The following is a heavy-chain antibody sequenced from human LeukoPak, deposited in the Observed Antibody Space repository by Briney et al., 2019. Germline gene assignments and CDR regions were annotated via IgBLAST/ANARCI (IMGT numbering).Heavy chain of an antibody. V-gene: IGHV1-2*02. D-gene: IGHD3-22*01. J-gene: IGHJ4*02. CDR1: GFIFRDYF. CDR3: ARAPHREYYDSSGYFDH. Sequence: ASVKVSCKTSGFIFRDYFIHWVRQAPGQGLEWMGWINPKTGGTHYAQRFQGRVTMIRDTSIRTAYMELRSLTSDDAAVYYCARAPHREYYDSSGYFDHWGQGTLVSVST. CDR2: INPKTGGT.